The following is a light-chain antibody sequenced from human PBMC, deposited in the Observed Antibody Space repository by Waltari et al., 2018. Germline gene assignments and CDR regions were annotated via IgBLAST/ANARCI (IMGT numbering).Light chain of an antibody. CDR1: DSDVGAYDF. CDR3: ISYTTSSAPGV. Sequence: QSALTQPASVSGSPGQSITISCSGTDSDVGAYDFVSWYQQHPRKAPHLIIYEDSHQPAGTSNRFSASDSGDATSLPISGLQAEDEADYYCISYTTSSAPGVFGTGTRVTVL. J-gene: IGLJ1*01. V-gene: IGLV2-14*01. CDR2: EDS.